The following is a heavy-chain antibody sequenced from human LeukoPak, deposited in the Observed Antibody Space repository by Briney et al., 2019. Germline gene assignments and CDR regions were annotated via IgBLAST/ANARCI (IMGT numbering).Heavy chain of an antibody. CDR3: AKDIKFGYSGSYYAFDI. CDR1: GFTFDDYA. V-gene: IGHV3-9*01. Sequence: PGGSLRLSCVASGFTFDDYAMHWVRQAPGKGLEWVSGISWNSGSIGYADSVKGRFTISRDNAKNSLYLQMNSLRAEDTALYYCAKDIKFGYSGSYYAFDIWGQGTMVTVSS. CDR2: ISWNSGSI. J-gene: IGHJ3*02. D-gene: IGHD1-26*01.